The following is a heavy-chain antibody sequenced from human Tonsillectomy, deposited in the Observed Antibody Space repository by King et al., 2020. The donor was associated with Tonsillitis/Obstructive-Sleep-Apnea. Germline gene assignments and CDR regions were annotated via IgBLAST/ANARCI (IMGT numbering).Heavy chain of an antibody. V-gene: IGHV3-21*01. D-gene: IGHD1-1*01. CDR3: AGSPGYNGNDERFYYYMDV. CDR2: ISTSSSYI. CDR1: GFTFSSYS. J-gene: IGHJ6*03. Sequence: VQLVESGGGLVKPGGSLRLSCAASGFTFSSYSMNWVRQAPGKGLEWVSSISTSSSYIYYADSVKGRFTISRDNAKNSLYLQVSSLRAEDTAVYYCAGSPGYNGNDERFYYYMDVWGKGTTVTVSS.